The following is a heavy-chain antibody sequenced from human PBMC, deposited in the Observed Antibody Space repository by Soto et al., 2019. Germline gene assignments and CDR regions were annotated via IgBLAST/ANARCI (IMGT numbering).Heavy chain of an antibody. D-gene: IGHD3-22*01. CDR2: IYYSGST. CDR1: GGSISSYY. CDR3: ARAPDYYDSSGYYS. Sequence: SETLSLTCTVSGGSISSYYWGWIRQPPGKGLEWIGSIYYSGSTYYNPSLKSRVTISVDTSKNQFSLKLSSVTAADTAVYYCARAPDYYDSSGYYSWGQGTLVTVSS. J-gene: IGHJ4*02. V-gene: IGHV4-39*01.